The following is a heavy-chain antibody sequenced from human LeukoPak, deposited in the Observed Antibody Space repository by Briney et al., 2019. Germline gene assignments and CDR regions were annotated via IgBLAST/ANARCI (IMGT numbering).Heavy chain of an antibody. CDR2: MNPNSGNT. D-gene: IGHD6-13*01. CDR1: GYTFTSYD. J-gene: IGHJ4*02. Sequence: GASVKVSCKASGYTFTSYDINWVRQATGQGLEWMGWMNPNSGNTGYAQKFQGRVTMTRNTSISTAYMELSSLRSEDTAVYYCARAELAAAGDFDYWGQGTLVTVSS. V-gene: IGHV1-8*01. CDR3: ARAELAAAGDFDY.